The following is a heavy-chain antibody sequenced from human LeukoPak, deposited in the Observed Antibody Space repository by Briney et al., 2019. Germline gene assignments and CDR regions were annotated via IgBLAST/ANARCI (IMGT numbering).Heavy chain of an antibody. CDR1: GYTFTVYY. D-gene: IGHD3-22*01. CDR2: INHNSGSR. CDR3: ARWLGSSTMKLVSDLFDY. J-gene: IGHJ4*02. V-gene: IGHV1-2*02. Sequence: ASVTLSFKSSGYTFTVYYMHWVRQAPAQGLEWMGVINHNSGSRNYAYKFQGRVTMSRDTSISTTYMELSRLRSDDTAVYYCARWLGSSTMKLVSDLFDYWGQGTLVTVSS.